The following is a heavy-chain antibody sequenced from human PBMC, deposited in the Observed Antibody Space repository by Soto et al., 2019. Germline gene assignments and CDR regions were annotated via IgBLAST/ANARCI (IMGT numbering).Heavy chain of an antibody. CDR3: VYKVYGGNSHGAGDI. Sequence: ESLQISCKGSGYSFTSYWIGWVRQMPGKGLEWMGIIYPGDSDTRYSPSFQGQVTISADKSISTAYLQWSSLKASDTAMYYCVYKVYGGNSHGAGDIWSQGTRVTVSS. D-gene: IGHD1-20*01. CDR1: GYSFTSYW. J-gene: IGHJ3*02. V-gene: IGHV5-51*01. CDR2: IYPGDSDT.